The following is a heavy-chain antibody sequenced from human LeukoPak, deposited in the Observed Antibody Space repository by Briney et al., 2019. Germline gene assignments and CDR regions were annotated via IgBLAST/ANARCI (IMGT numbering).Heavy chain of an antibody. V-gene: IGHV4-30-2*01. CDR3: ARGGRITMVRGVMSYFDY. Sequence: PSETLSLTCTVSGGSISSGGYSWSWIRQPPGKGLEWIGYIYHSGSTYYNPSLKSRVTISVDTSKNQFSLKLSSMTAADTAVYYCARGGRITMVRGVMSYFDYWGQGTLVTVSS. D-gene: IGHD3-10*01. CDR2: IYHSGST. CDR1: GGSISSGGYS. J-gene: IGHJ4*02.